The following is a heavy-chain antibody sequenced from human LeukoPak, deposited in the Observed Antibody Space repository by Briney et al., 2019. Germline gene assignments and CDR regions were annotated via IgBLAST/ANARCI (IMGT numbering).Heavy chain of an antibody. V-gene: IGHV4-59*01. CDR1: GGPISSYY. CDR3: ARAGSGWYVHDAFDI. Sequence: PSEALSLTCTVSGGPISSYYWSWIRQPPGKGLEWIGYIYYSGSTNYNPSLKSRVTISVDTSKNQFSLKLSSVTAADTAVYYCARAGSGWYVHDAFDIWGQGTMVTVSS. J-gene: IGHJ3*02. CDR2: IYYSGST. D-gene: IGHD6-19*01.